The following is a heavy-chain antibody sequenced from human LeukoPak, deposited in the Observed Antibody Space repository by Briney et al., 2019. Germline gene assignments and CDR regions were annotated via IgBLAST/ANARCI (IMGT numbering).Heavy chain of an antibody. D-gene: IGHD3-9*01. V-gene: IGHV1-3*01. CDR3: ARQYYDILTGYYIHFDY. CDR2: INAGNGNT. J-gene: IGHJ4*02. CDR1: GGTFSSYT. Sequence: ASVKVSCKASGGTFSSYTINWVRQAPGQGLEWMGWINAGNGNTKYSQKFQGRVTITRDTSASTAYMELSSLKASDTAMYYCARQYYDILTGYYIHFDYWGQGTLVTVSS.